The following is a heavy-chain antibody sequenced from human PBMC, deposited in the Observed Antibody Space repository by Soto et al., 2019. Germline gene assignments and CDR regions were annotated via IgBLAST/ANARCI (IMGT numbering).Heavy chain of an antibody. Sequence: AASVKVSCKTSGYTFTSYAIHWVRQAPGQRLEWMGWINAGNGNTKYSQKFEGRVTITRAKSASTAYMEVSSLTSEDTAVYYCTRGDFWSGYRPDYYGSDVWGQGTTVTVSS. V-gene: IGHV1-3*01. D-gene: IGHD3-3*01. CDR2: INAGNGNT. J-gene: IGHJ6*02. CDR3: TRGDFWSGYRPDYYGSDV. CDR1: GYTFTSYA.